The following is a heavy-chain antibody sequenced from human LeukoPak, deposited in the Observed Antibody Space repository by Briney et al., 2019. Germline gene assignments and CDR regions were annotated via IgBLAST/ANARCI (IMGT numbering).Heavy chain of an antibody. D-gene: IGHD5-24*01. CDR2: MNPNDGTT. CDR3: ARGTIIAYGTPFTFDY. CDR1: GYSFTTYD. Sequence: ASVKVSCKPSGYSFTTYDINWVRQATGQGLEWMGWMNPNDGTTDYAQKFQGRVIMTRDTSINTAYLELSSLRSDDTAVYYCARGTIIAYGTPFTFDYWGQGTLVTVSS. J-gene: IGHJ4*02. V-gene: IGHV1-8*01.